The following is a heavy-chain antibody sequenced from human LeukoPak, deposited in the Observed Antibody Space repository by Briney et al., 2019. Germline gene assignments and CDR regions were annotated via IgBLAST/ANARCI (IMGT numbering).Heavy chain of an antibody. CDR2: INHSGST. V-gene: IGHV4-34*01. J-gene: IGHJ4*02. CDR3: ARGPGIAARPFDY. D-gene: IGHD6-6*01. CDR1: GGSXSGYY. Sequence: KPSETLSLTCAVYGGSXSGYYWSWIRPPPGKGLEWIGEINHSGSTNYNPSLKSRVTISVDTSKNQFSLKLSSVTAADTAVYYCARGPGIAARPFDYWGQGTLVTVSS.